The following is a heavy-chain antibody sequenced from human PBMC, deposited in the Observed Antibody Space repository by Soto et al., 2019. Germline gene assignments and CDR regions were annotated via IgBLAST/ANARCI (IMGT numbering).Heavy chain of an antibody. J-gene: IGHJ4*02. CDR3: AKGGERITMRVSPTGY. D-gene: IGHD3-22*01. Sequence: EVQLLESGGGLVQPGGSLRLSCAASGFTFSSYAMSWVRQAPGKGLEWVSAISGSGGSTYYADSVKGRFTISRDNXKXTLYLQMNSLRAEDTAVYYCAKGGERITMRVSPTGYWGQGTLVTVSS. V-gene: IGHV3-23*01. CDR2: ISGSGGST. CDR1: GFTFSSYA.